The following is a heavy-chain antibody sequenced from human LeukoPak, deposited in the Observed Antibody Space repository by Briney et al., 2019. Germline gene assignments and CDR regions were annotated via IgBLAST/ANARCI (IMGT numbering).Heavy chain of an antibody. D-gene: IGHD2-2*02. CDR1: GFTFTSYA. CDR2: ISASGGST. J-gene: IGHJ4*02. V-gene: IGHV3-23*01. Sequence: GGSLRPSCAASGFTFTSYAMSWVRQAPGKGLEWVSTISASGGSTYYADSVKGRFTISRDNSKNTLYLQMHSLRADDTAVYYCAKCSSSSSCYTSFDYWGQGTLVTVSS. CDR3: AKCSSSSSCYTSFDY.